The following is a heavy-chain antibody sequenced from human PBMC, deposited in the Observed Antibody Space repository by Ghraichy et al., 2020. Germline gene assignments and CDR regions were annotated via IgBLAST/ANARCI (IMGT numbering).Heavy chain of an antibody. V-gene: IGHV4-34*01. CDR1: GGSFSGYY. D-gene: IGHD6-13*01. Sequence: SETLYLTCAVYGGSFSGYYWSWIRQPPGKGLEWIGEINHSGSTNYNPSLKSRVTISVDTSKNQFSLKLSSVTAADTAVYYCARGRAYSSSLYYFDYWGQGTLVTVSS. J-gene: IGHJ4*02. CDR2: INHSGST. CDR3: ARGRAYSSSLYYFDY.